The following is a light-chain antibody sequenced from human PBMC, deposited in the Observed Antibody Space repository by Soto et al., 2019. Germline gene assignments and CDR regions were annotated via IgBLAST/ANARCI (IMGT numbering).Light chain of an antibody. CDR2: TAS. J-gene: IGKJ4*01. CDR1: QGINSY. Sequence: DIHLTQSPSFLSASVGDRFTVTCRASQGINSYLAWYQQKPGKAPKLLIYTASTLQSGVPSRSRGSGSGTDFTLTISSLQPEDFETYYCQQLNTYPLTFGGGTKVDIK. CDR3: QQLNTYPLT. V-gene: IGKV1-9*01.